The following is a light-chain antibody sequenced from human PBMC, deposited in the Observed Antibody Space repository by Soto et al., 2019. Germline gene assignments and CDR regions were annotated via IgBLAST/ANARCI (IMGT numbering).Light chain of an antibody. CDR2: SAS. V-gene: IGKV1-12*01. J-gene: IGKJ5*01. CDR1: QSVSSW. Sequence: DIQMTQSPSSVSASVGDRVTITCRASQSVSSWLAWYQQKPGAAPKLLIYSASNLESGVPARFSGSGSGTDFTLTISSLQPEDFATYYCQQTNSFPITFGQGTRLDI. CDR3: QQTNSFPIT.